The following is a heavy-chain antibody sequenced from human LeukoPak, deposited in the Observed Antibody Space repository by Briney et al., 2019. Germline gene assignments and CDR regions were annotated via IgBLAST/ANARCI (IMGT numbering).Heavy chain of an antibody. D-gene: IGHD2-2*01. J-gene: IGHJ4*02. CDR3: ARGRYCGSTSCPPGPY. CDR1: GGSFSGYS. V-gene: IGHV4-34*01. Sequence: SETLSLTCAVHGGSFSGYSWTWIRQPPGKGLEWIGEINHGGSTNYNPSLKSRVTISVDTSKNQFSLNLNSVTAADTAVYYCARGRYCGSTSCPPGPYWGQGTLVTVSS. CDR2: INHGGST.